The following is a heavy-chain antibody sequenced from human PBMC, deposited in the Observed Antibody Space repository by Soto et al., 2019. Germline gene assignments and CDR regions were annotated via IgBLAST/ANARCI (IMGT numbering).Heavy chain of an antibody. CDR2: IWYDGSNK. V-gene: IGHV3-33*01. CDR3: ARPGIAVAVTGEFDY. D-gene: IGHD6-19*01. CDR1: GFTFSSYG. J-gene: IGHJ4*02. Sequence: QVQLVESGGGVVQPGRSLRLSCAASGFTFSSYGMHWVRQAPGKGLEWVAVIWYDGSNKYYADSVKGRFTISRDNSKKTLYLQMNSLRAEDTAVYYCARPGIAVAVTGEFDYWGQGTLVTVSS.